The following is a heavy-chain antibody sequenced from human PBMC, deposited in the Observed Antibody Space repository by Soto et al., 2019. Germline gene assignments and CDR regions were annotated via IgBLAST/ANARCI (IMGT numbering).Heavy chain of an antibody. Sequence: QMQVVQSGPEVKKPGTSVKVSCKTSGFMFTSSAVQWVRQARGQRLEWIGWLVVGSGNTHYAQHFQERVTLTRDRSKGTAYMELSSLRSEDTAVYYCAAVPVLRFLKWLPAYFDYWGQGTLVTVSS. CDR1: GFMFTSSA. CDR2: LVVGSGNT. J-gene: IGHJ4*02. CDR3: AAVPVLRFLKWLPAYFDY. D-gene: IGHD3-3*01. V-gene: IGHV1-58*01.